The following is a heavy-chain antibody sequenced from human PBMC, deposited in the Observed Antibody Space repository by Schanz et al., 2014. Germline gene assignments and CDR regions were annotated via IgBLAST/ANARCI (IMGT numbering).Heavy chain of an antibody. Sequence: QVQLQESGPGLVKPSQTLSLTCTVSGDSISSANYYWSWIRQLPGKGLEWIGFIYYSGSTYYNSTLKGRVTMSVDTSKNQFSLRLSSVTAADTAVYYCARSLYCSRPTCHQRFDNWFDSWGQGTLVTVSS. D-gene: IGHD2-2*01. CDR2: IYYSGST. V-gene: IGHV4-31*03. J-gene: IGHJ5*01. CDR1: GDSISSANYY. CDR3: ARSLYCSRPTCHQRFDNWFDS.